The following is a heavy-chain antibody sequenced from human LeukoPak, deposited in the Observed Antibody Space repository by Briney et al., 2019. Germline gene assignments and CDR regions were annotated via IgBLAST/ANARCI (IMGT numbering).Heavy chain of an antibody. CDR1: GFTFSDYY. V-gene: IGHV3-11*03. CDR2: IDIISTYT. Sequence: GGSLRLSCAASGFTFSDYYMSWIRQAPGKGLERVSYIDIISTYTNYADSVKGRFTISRDNAKNSLYLQMNSLRAEDTAVYYCGTIAAAENYWGQGTLVTVSS. D-gene: IGHD6-13*01. CDR3: GTIAAAENY. J-gene: IGHJ4*02.